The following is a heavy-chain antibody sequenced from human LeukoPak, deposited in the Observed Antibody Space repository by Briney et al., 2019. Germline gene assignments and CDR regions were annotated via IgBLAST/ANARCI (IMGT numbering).Heavy chain of an antibody. CDR3: AKKKGTGIYYFDY. J-gene: IGHJ4*02. D-gene: IGHD3/OR15-3a*01. CDR2: TSGSGVST. CDR1: GFTFSSYA. V-gene: IGHV3-23*01. Sequence: GGSLRLSCEASGFTFSSYAKSWVRQAPGRGLEWVSATSGSGVSTYYADSVKGRFTISRDNSKNTLYLQMNSLRAEDTAVYYCAKKKGTGIYYFDYWGQGTLVTVSS.